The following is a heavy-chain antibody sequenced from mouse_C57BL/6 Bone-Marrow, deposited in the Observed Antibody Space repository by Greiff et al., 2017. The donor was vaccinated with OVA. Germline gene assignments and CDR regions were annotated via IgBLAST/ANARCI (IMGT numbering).Heavy chain of an antibody. V-gene: IGHV3-6*01. Sequence: VQLKESGPGLVKPSQSLSLTCSVTGYSITSGYYWNWIRQFPGNKLEWMGYISYDGSNNYNTSLKNRISITRDTSKNQFFLKLNSVTTEDTATYYCARDEYYGSSYVAWFAYWGQGTLVTVSA. CDR3: ARDEYYGSSYVAWFAY. CDR1: GYSITSGYY. D-gene: IGHD1-1*01. J-gene: IGHJ3*01. CDR2: ISYDGSN.